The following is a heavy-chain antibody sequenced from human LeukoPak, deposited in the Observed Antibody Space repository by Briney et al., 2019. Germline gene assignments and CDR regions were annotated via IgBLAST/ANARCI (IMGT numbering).Heavy chain of an antibody. CDR3: ARVYSSCWYYFDD. D-gene: IGHD6-19*01. CDR1: GGSIKSYY. J-gene: IGHJ4*02. V-gene: IGHV4-4*07. Sequence: KSSETLSLTCTVSGGSIKSYYWTWIRQPAGKGLAWIGRFYSSGSTNYHHSLKSRVTIYVDTPKNQLSLTLSSVTAADTDVYYCARVYSSCWYYFDDWGQGTLVTVSS. CDR2: FYSSGST.